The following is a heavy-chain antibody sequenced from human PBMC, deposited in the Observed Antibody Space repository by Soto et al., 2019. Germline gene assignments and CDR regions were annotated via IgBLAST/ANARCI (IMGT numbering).Heavy chain of an antibody. Sequence: QVQLVQSGAEVKKPGSSVKVSCKASGGTFSSYAISWVRQAPGQGLEWMGGIIPIFGTANYAQKFQGRVTITADESTSTAYMELNSLRSEDTAVYYCASLLANYYYYGMDVWGQGTTVTVSS. D-gene: IGHD3-3*02. J-gene: IGHJ6*02. CDR3: ASLLANYYYYGMDV. V-gene: IGHV1-69*01. CDR1: GGTFSSYA. CDR2: IIPIFGTA.